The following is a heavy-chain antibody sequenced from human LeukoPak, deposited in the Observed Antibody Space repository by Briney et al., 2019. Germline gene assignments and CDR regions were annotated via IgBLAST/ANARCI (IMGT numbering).Heavy chain of an antibody. CDR1: GFTFSNYV. Sequence: GGSLRLSCAASGFTFSNYVVSWVRQAPGKGLEWVSTIASTGSSTYFADSVMGRFTISRDNSKSTLYLQMNSLRAEDTAVYYCAKDRSTAGEYWGQGTLVTVSS. V-gene: IGHV3-23*01. D-gene: IGHD6-13*01. CDR3: AKDRSTAGEY. J-gene: IGHJ4*02. CDR2: IASTGSST.